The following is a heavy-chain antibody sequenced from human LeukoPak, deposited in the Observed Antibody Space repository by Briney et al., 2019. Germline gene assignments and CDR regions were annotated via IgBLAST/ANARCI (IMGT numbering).Heavy chain of an antibody. V-gene: IGHV4-38-2*02. Sequence: SETLSLTCAVSGYSISNGYYWGWIRQPPGKGLEWIGSIYHSGSTYYNPSLKSRVTISVDTSKNQFSLKLSSVTAADTAVYYCARDLRGVLLWLGEEGWFDPWGQGTLVTVSS. D-gene: IGHD3-10*01. CDR2: IYHSGST. CDR1: GYSISNGYY. CDR3: ARDLRGVLLWLGEEGWFDP. J-gene: IGHJ5*02.